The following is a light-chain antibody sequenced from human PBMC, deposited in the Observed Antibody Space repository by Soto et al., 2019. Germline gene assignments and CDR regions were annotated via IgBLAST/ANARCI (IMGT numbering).Light chain of an antibody. CDR3: QHLDSYHT. CDR2: VAS. Sequence: IQLTQSPSSLSASVGDRVTITCRASQGISSYLAWYQQKPGRAPKLLIYVASTLQSGVPSRFSGSGSGTDFTLTFSSLQPEDFATYYCQHLDSYHTVGQGTRLEIK. CDR1: QGISSY. V-gene: IGKV1-9*01. J-gene: IGKJ5*01.